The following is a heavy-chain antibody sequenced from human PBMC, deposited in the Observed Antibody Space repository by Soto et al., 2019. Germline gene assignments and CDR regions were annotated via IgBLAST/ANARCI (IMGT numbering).Heavy chain of an antibody. D-gene: IGHD3-22*01. J-gene: IGHJ4*02. V-gene: IGHV3-23*01. Sequence: GGSLRLSCAASGFTFSRYAMSWVRQAPGKGLEWVSAISGSGGSTYYADSVKGRFTISRDNSKNTLYLQLNSLRAEDTAVYYCANAPAAFYSYDSSGYYYVPFDYWGQGTLVTVSS. CDR2: ISGSGGST. CDR3: ANAPAAFYSYDSSGYYYVPFDY. CDR1: GFTFSRYA.